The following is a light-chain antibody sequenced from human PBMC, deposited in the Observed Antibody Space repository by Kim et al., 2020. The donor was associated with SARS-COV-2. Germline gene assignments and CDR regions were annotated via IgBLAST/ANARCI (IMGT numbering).Light chain of an antibody. V-gene: IGLV3-1*01. CDR2: QDS. J-gene: IGLJ1*01. CDR3: QAWDSSTLYV. Sequence: SYELTQPHSVSVSPGQTASITCSGDKLGDKYACWYQQKPGQSPVLVIYQDSKRPSGIPERFSGSNSGNTATLTISGTQAMDEADYYCQAWDSSTLYVFGTGTKVTVL. CDR1: KLGDKY.